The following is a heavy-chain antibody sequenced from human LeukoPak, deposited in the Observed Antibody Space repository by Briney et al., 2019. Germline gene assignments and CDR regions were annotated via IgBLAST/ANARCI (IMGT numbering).Heavy chain of an antibody. Sequence: GASVKVSCKASGGTFSSYAISWVRQAPGQGLEWMGGIIPIFGTANYAQKSQGRVTITADESTSTAYMELSSLRSEDTAVYYCARSHSGSYWDFDYWGQGTLVTVSS. J-gene: IGHJ4*02. V-gene: IGHV1-69*13. CDR2: IIPIFGTA. CDR3: ARSHSGSYWDFDY. D-gene: IGHD1-26*01. CDR1: GGTFSSYA.